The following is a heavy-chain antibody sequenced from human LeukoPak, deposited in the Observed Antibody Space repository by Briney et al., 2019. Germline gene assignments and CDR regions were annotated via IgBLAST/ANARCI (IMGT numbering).Heavy chain of an antibody. CDR2: ISSSSRYI. V-gene: IGHV3-21*01. CDR1: GLDFSDSG. CDR3: AREFTAMAFDY. J-gene: IGHJ4*02. D-gene: IGHD5-18*01. Sequence: GGSLRLSCVASGLDFSDSGMLWVRQAPGKGLEWLSSISSSSRYIYYAVSVKGRLTISRDNAKNSLYLHMDSLRAEDTAVYYCAREFTAMAFDYWGQGALVTVSS.